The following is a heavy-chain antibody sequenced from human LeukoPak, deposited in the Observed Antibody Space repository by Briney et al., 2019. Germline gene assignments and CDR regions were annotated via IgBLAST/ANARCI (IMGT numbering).Heavy chain of an antibody. Sequence: KASETLSLTCAVYGGSFSGYYWSWIRQPPGKGLEWIGEINHSGSTNYNPSLKSRVTISVDTSKNQLSLKLSSVTAADTAVYYCARDSSGWYPPQREEPVWGQGTLVTVSS. D-gene: IGHD6-19*01. V-gene: IGHV4-34*01. CDR2: INHSGST. CDR3: ARDSSGWYPPQREEPV. CDR1: GGSFSGYY. J-gene: IGHJ4*02.